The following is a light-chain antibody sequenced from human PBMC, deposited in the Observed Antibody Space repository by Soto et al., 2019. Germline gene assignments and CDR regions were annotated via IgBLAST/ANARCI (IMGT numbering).Light chain of an antibody. CDR1: QSISSY. CDR3: QRSFSTPLS. CDR2: AAS. Sequence: DIQMTQSPSSLSASVGDRVTITCRASQSISSYLHWYQQKPWKAPKLLIYAASSLQSGVPSRFSGSGSGTDFTLTISSLQPEDFATYYCQRSFSTPLSFGGGTKVEIK. J-gene: IGKJ4*01. V-gene: IGKV1-39*01.